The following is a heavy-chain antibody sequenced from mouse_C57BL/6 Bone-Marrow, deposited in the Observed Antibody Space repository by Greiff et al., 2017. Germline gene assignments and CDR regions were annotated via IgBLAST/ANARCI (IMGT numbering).Heavy chain of an antibody. D-gene: IGHD4-1*01. V-gene: IGHV2-5*01. CDR1: GFSLTSYG. CDR2: IWRGGST. CDR3: AKGPLTGYYAMDY. J-gene: IGHJ4*01. Sequence: VQLQESGPGLVQPSQSLSITCTVSGFSLTSYGVHWVRQSPGKGLEWLGVIWRGGSTDYNAAFMSRLSITKDNSKSQIFFKMNSLQADDTAIYYCAKGPLTGYYAMDYWGQGTSVTVSS.